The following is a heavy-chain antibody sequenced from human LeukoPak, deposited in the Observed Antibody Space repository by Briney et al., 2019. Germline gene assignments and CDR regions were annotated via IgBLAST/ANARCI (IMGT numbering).Heavy chain of an antibody. CDR1: GHTFTSYG. CDR2: ISAYNGNT. Sequence: ASVKVSCKASGHTFTSYGISWVRQAPGQGLEWMGWISAYNGNTNYAQKLQGRVTMTRNTSISTAYMELSSLRSEDTAVYYCARGKGREYYYYYYYMDVWGKGTTVTISS. D-gene: IGHD2/OR15-2a*01. CDR3: ARGKGREYYYYYYYMDV. V-gene: IGHV1-18*01. J-gene: IGHJ6*03.